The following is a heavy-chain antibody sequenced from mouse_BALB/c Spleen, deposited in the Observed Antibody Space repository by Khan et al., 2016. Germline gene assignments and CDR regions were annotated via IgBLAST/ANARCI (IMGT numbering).Heavy chain of an antibody. Sequence: EVQLEESGPDLVKPSQSLSLTCTVTGYSITSGYSWHWIRQFPGNKLEWMGYIHYSGSTNYNPSLQSRISITRDKSKNTFFLQLHSVTTEDTASYYCAIIYDGTYWGQGTLVTVSA. J-gene: IGHJ3*01. CDR2: IHYSGST. CDR3: AIIYDGTY. CDR1: GYSITSGYS. D-gene: IGHD2-1*01. V-gene: IGHV3-1*02.